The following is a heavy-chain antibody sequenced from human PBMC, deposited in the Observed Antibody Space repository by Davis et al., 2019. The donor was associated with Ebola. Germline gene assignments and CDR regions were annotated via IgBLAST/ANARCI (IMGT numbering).Heavy chain of an antibody. D-gene: IGHD3-3*01. V-gene: IGHV1-8*01. CDR3: ARVGYDFWSGSEYFDY. J-gene: IGHJ4*02. CDR1: GYTFTSYD. Sequence: ASVKVSCKASGYTFTSYDINWVRQATGQGLEWMGWMNPNSGNTGYAQKLQGRVTMTTDTSTSTAYMELRSLRSDDTAVYYCARVGYDFWSGSEYFDYWGQGTLVTVSS. CDR2: MNPNSGNT.